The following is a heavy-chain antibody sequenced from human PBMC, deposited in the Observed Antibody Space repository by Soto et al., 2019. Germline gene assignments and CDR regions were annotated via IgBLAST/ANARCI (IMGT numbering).Heavy chain of an antibody. J-gene: IGHJ3*02. CDR3: ANNEVGVTMIAHGFDAFDI. CDR2: IIPIFGTA. CDR1: GGTFSSYA. D-gene: IGHD3-22*01. V-gene: IGHV1-69*13. Sequence: ASVKVSCKASGGTFSSYAISWVRQAPGQGLEWMGGIIPIFGTANYAQRFQGRVTITADESTSTAYMELSSLRSEDTAVYYCANNEVGVTMIAHGFDAFDIWGQGTMVTVSS.